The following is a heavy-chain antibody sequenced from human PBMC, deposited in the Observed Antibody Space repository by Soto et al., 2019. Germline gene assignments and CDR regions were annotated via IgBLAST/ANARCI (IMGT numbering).Heavy chain of an antibody. D-gene: IGHD3-22*01. CDR1: GFTFSSYA. V-gene: IGHV3-23*01. J-gene: IGHJ4*02. CDR2: ISGSGGST. CDR3: AKGAPMGAYDSSGYYAVPFDY. Sequence: PGGSLRLSCAASGFTFSSYAMSWVRQAPGKGLGWVSAISGSGGSTYYADSVKGRFTISRDNSKNTLYLQMNSLRAEDTAVYYCAKGAPMGAYDSSGYYAVPFDYWGQGTLVTVSS.